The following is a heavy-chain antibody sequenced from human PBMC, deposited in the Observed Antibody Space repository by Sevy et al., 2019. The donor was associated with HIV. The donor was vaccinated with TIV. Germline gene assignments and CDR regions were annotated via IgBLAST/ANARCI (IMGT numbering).Heavy chain of an antibody. CDR1: GGSITSSSYY. Sequence: SETLSLTCTVSGGSITSSSYYWAWLRQPPVKGLEWIGSIYYTGSTYYKPSLMSRITISADRSKNHFSLKLTSVTAADTAVYYCARPSSLYYYYAMDVWGQGTAVTVSS. V-gene: IGHV4-39*02. CDR2: IYYTGST. J-gene: IGHJ6*02. CDR3: ARPSSLYYYYAMDV.